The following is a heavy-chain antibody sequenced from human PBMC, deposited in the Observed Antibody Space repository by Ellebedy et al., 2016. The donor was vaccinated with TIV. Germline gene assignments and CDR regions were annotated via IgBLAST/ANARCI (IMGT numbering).Heavy chain of an antibody. CDR1: GFTFSSEA. Sequence: GESLKISXGASGFTFSSEAMTWVRQAPGKGLEWVSLIGGTTNRTYYADSVKGRFTISKDNAKNSLSLLMNTLSVGDTAVYYCARGSQYDILSGHLAFDYWGQGALVTVSS. V-gene: IGHV3-23*01. CDR3: ARGSQYDILSGHLAFDY. J-gene: IGHJ4*02. D-gene: IGHD3-9*01. CDR2: IGGTTNRT.